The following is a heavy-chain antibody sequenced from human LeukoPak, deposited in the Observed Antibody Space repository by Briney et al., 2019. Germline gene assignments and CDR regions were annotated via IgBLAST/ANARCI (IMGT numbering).Heavy chain of an antibody. Sequence: GASVKVSCKASGFTFTSSAVQWVRQARGQRLEWIGWIVVGSGNTNYAQKFQERVTITRDMSTSTAYMELSSLRSEDTAVYYCAADKSVLEWWPPEYYMDVWGKGTTVTVSS. D-gene: IGHD3-3*01. CDR1: GFTFTSSA. CDR2: IVVGSGNT. J-gene: IGHJ6*03. V-gene: IGHV1-58*01. CDR3: AADKSVLEWWPPEYYMDV.